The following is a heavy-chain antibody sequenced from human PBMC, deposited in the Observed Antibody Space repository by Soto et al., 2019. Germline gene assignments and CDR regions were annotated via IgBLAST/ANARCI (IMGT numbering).Heavy chain of an antibody. CDR2: ISAYNGNT. Sequence: ASVKVSCKASGYTFTSYGISWVRQAPGQGLEWMGWISAYNGNTNYAQKLQGRVTMTTDTSTSTAYMEPRSLRSDDTAVYYCARDQGLYSSGWYRAWFDPWGQGTLVTVS. V-gene: IGHV1-18*01. D-gene: IGHD6-19*01. CDR3: ARDQGLYSSGWYRAWFDP. CDR1: GYTFTSYG. J-gene: IGHJ5*02.